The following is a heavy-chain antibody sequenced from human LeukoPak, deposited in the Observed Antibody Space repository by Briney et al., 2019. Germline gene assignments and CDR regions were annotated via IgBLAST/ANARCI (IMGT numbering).Heavy chain of an antibody. CDR1: GFTFNTYW. CDR3: VRDKGGRSGAIYYDAFDV. V-gene: IGHV3-7*01. CDR2: IDQGGSTK. J-gene: IGHJ3*01. Sequence: PGGSLRLSXAASGFTFNTYWMIWVRQAPGKGLEWVANIDQGGSTKYYVDSLKGRFTISRDNAKNSLYLQMNSLRAKDTAVYYCVRDKGGRSGAIYYDAFDVWGQGTMVTVSS. D-gene: IGHD1-26*01.